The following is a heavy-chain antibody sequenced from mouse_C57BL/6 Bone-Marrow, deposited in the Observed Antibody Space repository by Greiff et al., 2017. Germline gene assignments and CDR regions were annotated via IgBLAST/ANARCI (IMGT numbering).Heavy chain of an antibody. CDR2: INPDSSTI. CDR3: ARKVTTGSFDV. CDR1: GVDFSRYW. V-gene: IGHV4-1*01. J-gene: IGHJ1*03. Sequence: APGGVDFSRYWMSWVRRAPGKGLEWIGEINPDSSTINYAPSLKDKFIISRDNAKNTLYLQMSKVRSEDTALYYCARKVTTGSFDVWGTGTTVTVSS. D-gene: IGHD2-12*01.